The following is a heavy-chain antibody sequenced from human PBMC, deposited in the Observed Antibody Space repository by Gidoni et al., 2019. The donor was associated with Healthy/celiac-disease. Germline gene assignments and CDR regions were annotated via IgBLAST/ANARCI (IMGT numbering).Heavy chain of an antibody. CDR3: ARGTAVAGLAHY. J-gene: IGHJ4*02. V-gene: IGHV1-8*01. Sequence: QVQLVQSGAEVKKPGASVKVSCKASGSTFTSYDINWVRQATGQGLEWMGWMNPNRGNTGYAQKFQGRVTMTRNTSISTAYMELSSLRSEDTAVYYCARGTAVAGLAHYWGQGTLVTVSS. D-gene: IGHD6-19*01. CDR2: MNPNRGNT. CDR1: GSTFTSYD.